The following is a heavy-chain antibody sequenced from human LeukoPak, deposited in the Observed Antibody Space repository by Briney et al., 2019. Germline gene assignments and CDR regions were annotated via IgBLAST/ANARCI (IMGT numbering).Heavy chain of an antibody. J-gene: IGHJ3*01. CDR1: GDSVSGHY. CDR3: ARAPMAITTSAFPDAFDF. D-gene: IGHD5-12*01. Sequence: SEALSLTCAVSGDSVSGHYWSWIRQTPGKGLEWIGYVSYSGGTNYNPSLKRRVSISLDTSKNQFSLKLSSPAAADPAVYYCARAPMAITTSAFPDAFDFWGQGTMVTVSS. V-gene: IGHV4-59*02. CDR2: VSYSGGT.